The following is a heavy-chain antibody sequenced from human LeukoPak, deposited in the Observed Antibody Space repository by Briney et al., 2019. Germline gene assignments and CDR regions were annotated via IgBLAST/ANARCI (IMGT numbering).Heavy chain of an antibody. Sequence: ASVKVSCKASGYTFTSYGISWARQAPGQGLEWMGWISAYNGNTNYAQKLQGRVTMTTDTSTSTAYMELRSLRSDDTAVYYCARSEQWLLTFRYFDYWGQGTLVTVSS. V-gene: IGHV1-18*01. CDR2: ISAYNGNT. J-gene: IGHJ4*02. CDR1: GYTFTSYG. D-gene: IGHD6-19*01. CDR3: ARSEQWLLTFRYFDY.